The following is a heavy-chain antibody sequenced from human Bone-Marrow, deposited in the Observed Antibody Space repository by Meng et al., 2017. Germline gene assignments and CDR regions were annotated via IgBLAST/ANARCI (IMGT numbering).Heavy chain of an antibody. CDR3: AKDRVAYCGGDCYSVFDY. V-gene: IGHV3-23*01. CDR1: GFTVSSNY. Sequence: GESLKISCAASGFTVSSNYMSWVRQAPGKGLEWVSAISGSGGSTYYADSVKGRFTISRDNSKNTLYLQMNSLRAEDTAVYYCAKDRVAYCGGDCYSVFDYWRQGTLLSVS. D-gene: IGHD2-21*02. CDR2: ISGSGGST. J-gene: IGHJ4*02.